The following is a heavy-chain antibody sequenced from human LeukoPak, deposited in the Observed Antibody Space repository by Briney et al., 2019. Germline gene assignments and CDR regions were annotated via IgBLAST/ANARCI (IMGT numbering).Heavy chain of an antibody. Sequence: SVKVSCKASGGTFSSYAISWVRQAPGQGLEWMGRIIPILGIANYAQKFQGRVTTTADKSTSTAYMELSSLRSEDTAVYYCARDLRLGEVVTAEPFDYWGQGTLVTVSS. D-gene: IGHD2-21*02. CDR3: ARDLRLGEVVTAEPFDY. CDR2: IIPILGIA. J-gene: IGHJ4*02. CDR1: GGTFSSYA. V-gene: IGHV1-69*04.